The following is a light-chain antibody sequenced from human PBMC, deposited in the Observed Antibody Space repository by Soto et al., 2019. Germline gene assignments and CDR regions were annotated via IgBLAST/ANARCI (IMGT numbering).Light chain of an antibody. CDR2: DAS. V-gene: IGKV1-5*01. CDR3: QQYNDYSRT. Sequence: DVQLTQSPSTLSASVGDRVAITFRASQSISSWLAWYQQKPGKAPKLLIYDASSLQSGVPSRFSGSGSGTEFTLTISGLQPDDFATYYCQQYNDYSRTFGQGTKVDIK. J-gene: IGKJ1*01. CDR1: QSISSW.